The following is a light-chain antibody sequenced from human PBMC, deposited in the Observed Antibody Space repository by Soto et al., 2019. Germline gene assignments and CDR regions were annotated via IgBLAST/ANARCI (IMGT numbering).Light chain of an antibody. J-gene: IGKJ1*01. V-gene: IGKV3-15*01. Sequence: EIVMTQSPATLSVSPGERATLSCRASQNVSSNLAWYQQKPGQAPRLLIYGASTRATGIPARFSGSGSGTEFTLTISSLQSEDFAVYYCLQYNNWPRTFGQGTKV. CDR2: GAS. CDR1: QNVSSN. CDR3: LQYNNWPRT.